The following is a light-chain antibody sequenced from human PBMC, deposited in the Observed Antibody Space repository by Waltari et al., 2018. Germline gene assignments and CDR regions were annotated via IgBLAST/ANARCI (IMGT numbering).Light chain of an antibody. J-gene: IGLJ1*01. Sequence: QSALTQPASVSGSPGQSIPISCTGTSSDVGVYNYVSWYQQHPGKAPKLMIYDVSNRPSGVSNRFSGSKSGNTASLTISGLQAEDKADYYCSSYTSSSTLDYVFGTGTKVTVL. CDR2: DVS. CDR1: SSDVGVYNY. V-gene: IGLV2-14*01. CDR3: SSYTSSSTLDYV.